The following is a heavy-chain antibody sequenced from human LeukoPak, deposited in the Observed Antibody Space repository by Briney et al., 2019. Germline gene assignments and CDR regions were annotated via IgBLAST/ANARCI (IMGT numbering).Heavy chain of an antibody. CDR1: GGSFSGYY. D-gene: IGHD2-2*01. V-gene: IGHV4-34*01. CDR2: INHSGGT. Sequence: PSETLSLTCAVYGGSFSGYYWSWIRQPPGKGLEWIGEINHSGGTNYNPSLKSRVTISVDTSKNHFSLKLSSVTAADTAVYYCARGRMVPAGDYGMDVWGQGTTVTVSS. J-gene: IGHJ6*02. CDR3: ARGRMVPAGDYGMDV.